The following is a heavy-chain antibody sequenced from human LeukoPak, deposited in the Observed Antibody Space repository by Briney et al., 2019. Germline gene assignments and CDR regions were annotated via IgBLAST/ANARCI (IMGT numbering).Heavy chain of an antibody. J-gene: IGHJ4*02. CDR2: IYSSGSA. Sequence: SETLSLTCTVSGDSISIYYGSWVRQPAGKGLEGIGRIYSSGSANYNPSLKNRVNMSVDTSKNQFSLNLTPVTAADTAVYYCARTRGGDYAHFDYWGQGTLVTVSS. D-gene: IGHD4-17*01. CDR1: GDSISIYY. CDR3: ARTRGGDYAHFDY. V-gene: IGHV4-4*07.